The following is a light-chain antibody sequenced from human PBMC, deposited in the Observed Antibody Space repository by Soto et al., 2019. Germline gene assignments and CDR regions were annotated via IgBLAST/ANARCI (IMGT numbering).Light chain of an antibody. CDR1: TSDIGGYDY. J-gene: IGLJ1*01. CDR3: SSHGGNSPYV. V-gene: IGLV2-8*01. CDR2: EVN. Sequence: QSALTQPPSASGSPGQSVAISCTGTTSDIGGYDYVSWYQQHPGKAPKLIIYEVNKRPSGVPDRFSGSKSGNTASMTVSGPHAEDEADYYCSSHGGNSPYVFGTGTKLTVL.